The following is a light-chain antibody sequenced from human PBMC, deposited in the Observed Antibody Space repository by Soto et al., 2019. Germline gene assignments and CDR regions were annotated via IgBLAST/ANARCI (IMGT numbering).Light chain of an antibody. V-gene: IGKV1-8*01. CDR3: QQYYSYPWT. CDR2: AAS. Sequence: AILMTQSPASLSASTGDRVTITCRASQGISSYLAWYQQKTGKAPKLPIYAASTLPSGVPSRFSGSGSGTEFTLTISCLQSEDVAADYCQQYYSYPWTFGQGTKVDIK. J-gene: IGKJ1*01. CDR1: QGISSY.